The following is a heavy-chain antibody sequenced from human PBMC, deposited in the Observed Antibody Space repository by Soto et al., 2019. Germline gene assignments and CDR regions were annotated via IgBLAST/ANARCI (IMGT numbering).Heavy chain of an antibody. CDR2: IIPIFGTA. CDR3: ARERRSSSGYYYYYGMDV. Sequence: ASVKVSCKASGGTFSSYAISWVRQAPGQGLEWMGGIIPIFGTANYAQKFQGRVTITADESTSTAYMELSSLRSEDTAVYYCARERRSSSGYYYYYGMDVWGQGTTVTVSS. V-gene: IGHV1-69*13. D-gene: IGHD3-22*01. J-gene: IGHJ6*02. CDR1: GGTFSSYA.